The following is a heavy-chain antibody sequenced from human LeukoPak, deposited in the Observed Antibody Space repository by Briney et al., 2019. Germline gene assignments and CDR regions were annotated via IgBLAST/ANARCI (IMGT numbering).Heavy chain of an antibody. Sequence: GGSLRLSCAASGFTVSSNYMSWVRQAPGKGLEWVSVIYSGGSTYYADSVKGRFTISRDNSKNTLYLQMNSLRAEDTAVYYCARAAYSSGWLDYWGQGTQVTVSS. J-gene: IGHJ4*02. CDR3: ARAAYSSGWLDY. D-gene: IGHD6-19*01. V-gene: IGHV3-53*01. CDR1: GFTVSSNY. CDR2: IYSGGST.